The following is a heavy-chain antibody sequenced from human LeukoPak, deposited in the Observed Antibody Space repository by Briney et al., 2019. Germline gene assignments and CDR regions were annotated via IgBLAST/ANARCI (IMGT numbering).Heavy chain of an antibody. D-gene: IGHD2-2*01. J-gene: IGHJ4*02. CDR1: GGSIRRSSFS. V-gene: IGHV4-39*07. Sequence: SETLSLTCTVSGGSIRRSSFSWGWIRQPPGKGLEWIGGIYYSGSTSGTTYYNPSLESRASISVDTSKNQFSLQMDSVTAADTAVYYCATDALGYCSSSTCYFDDWGQGTLVTVSS. CDR3: ATDALGYCSSSTCYFDD. CDR2: IYYSGSTSGTT.